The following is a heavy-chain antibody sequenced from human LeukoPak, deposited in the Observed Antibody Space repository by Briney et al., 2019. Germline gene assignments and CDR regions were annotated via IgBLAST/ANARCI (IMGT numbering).Heavy chain of an antibody. CDR2: IKQDGSEK. V-gene: IGHV3-7*04. CDR3: ARDRGHYFDY. CDR1: GFTFSSYW. J-gene: IGHJ4*02. Sequence: GGPLRLSCEASGFTFSSYWMSWVRQAPGKGLEWVANIKQDGSEKYYVDSVKGRFTISRDNAKNSLSLQMNSLRAEDTAVYYCARDRGHYFDYWGQGTLSPSPQ. D-gene: IGHD2-15*01.